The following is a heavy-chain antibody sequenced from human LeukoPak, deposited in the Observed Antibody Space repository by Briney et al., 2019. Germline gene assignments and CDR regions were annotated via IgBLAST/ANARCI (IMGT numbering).Heavy chain of an antibody. CDR2: IYHSGST. J-gene: IGHJ4*02. D-gene: IGHD3-10*01. CDR1: GGSISSGGYS. Sequence: SETLSLTCAVSGGSISSGGYSWSWIRQPPGKGLEWIGYIYHSGSTYYNPSLKSRVTISVDTSKNQFSLKLSSVTAADTAVYYCARHETGGLRGVIPGLDYWGQGTLVTVSS. V-gene: IGHV4-30-2*01. CDR3: ARHETGGLRGVIPGLDY.